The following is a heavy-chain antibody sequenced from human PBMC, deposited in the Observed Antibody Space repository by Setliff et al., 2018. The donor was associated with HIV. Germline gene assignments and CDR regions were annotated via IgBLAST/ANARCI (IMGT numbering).Heavy chain of an antibody. CDR3: ARHSPNVGVRGDAFDI. CDR1: GGSISSYY. CDR2: IYTSGST. Sequence: SETLSLTCTVSGGSISSYYWSWIRQPPGKGLEWIGYIYTSGSTNYNPSLKSRVTISVDTSKNQFSLKLSSVTAADTAVYYCARHSPNVGVRGDAFDIWGQGTMVTVSS. V-gene: IGHV4-59*08. D-gene: IGHD2-8*01. J-gene: IGHJ3*02.